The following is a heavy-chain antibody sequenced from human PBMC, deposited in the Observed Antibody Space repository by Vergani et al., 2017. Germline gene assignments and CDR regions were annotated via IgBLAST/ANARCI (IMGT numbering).Heavy chain of an antibody. Sequence: QVQLVQSGAEVKKPGASVKVSCKASGYTFTSYDINWVRQATGQGLEWMGWMNPNSGNTNYAQKFQERVTITRDMSTSTAYMELSSLRSEDTAVYYCAADTAAANAFDIWGQGTMVTVSS. D-gene: IGHD2-2*01. V-gene: IGHV1-8*01. CDR2: MNPNSGNT. J-gene: IGHJ3*02. CDR3: AADTAAANAFDI. CDR1: GYTFTSYD.